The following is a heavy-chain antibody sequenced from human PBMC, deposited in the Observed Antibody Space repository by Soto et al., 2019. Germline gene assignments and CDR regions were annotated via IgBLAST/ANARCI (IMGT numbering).Heavy chain of an antibody. CDR3: ARGLSSSWYGAAAYYFDY. CDR2: MNPNSGNT. V-gene: IGHV1-8*01. J-gene: IGHJ4*02. Sequence: QVQLVQSGAEVKKPGASVKVSCKASGYTFTSYDINWVRQATGQGLEWMGWMNPNSGNTGYAQKFQGRVTMTRNTSISTAYRELSSLRSEDTAVYYCARGLSSSWYGAAAYYFDYWGQGTLVTVSS. D-gene: IGHD6-13*01. CDR1: GYTFTSYD.